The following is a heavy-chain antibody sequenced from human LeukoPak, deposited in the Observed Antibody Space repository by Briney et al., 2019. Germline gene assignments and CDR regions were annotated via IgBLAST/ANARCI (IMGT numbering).Heavy chain of an antibody. V-gene: IGHV3-23*01. D-gene: IGHD5-24*01. Sequence: PGGTLRLSCAASGFTFSSYGMSWVRQAPGKGLEWVSAISGSGGSTYYADSVKGRFTISRDNAKNSLYLQMNSLRAEDTAVYYCARVEMATIALFDYWGQGTLVTVSS. CDR3: ARVEMATIALFDY. J-gene: IGHJ4*02. CDR1: GFTFSSYG. CDR2: ISGSGGST.